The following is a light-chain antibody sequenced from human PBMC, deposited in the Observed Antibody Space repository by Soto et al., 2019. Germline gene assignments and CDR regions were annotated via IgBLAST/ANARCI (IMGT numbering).Light chain of an antibody. CDR1: QSVRSN. J-gene: IGKJ1*01. Sequence: MTQSPSTLSGSVGDRVTITCRASQSVRSNLAWYQQKPGQAPMLLIYGASTRATGIAARFSGSGSGTEFTLTIRSLQSEDFALYYCHQYDNWPGTWTFGQGTKVDIK. CDR3: HQYDNWPGTWT. CDR2: GAS. V-gene: IGKV3-15*01.